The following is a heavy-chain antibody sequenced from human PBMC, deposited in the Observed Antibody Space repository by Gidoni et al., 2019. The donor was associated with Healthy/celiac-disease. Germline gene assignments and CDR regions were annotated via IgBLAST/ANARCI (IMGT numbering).Heavy chain of an antibody. V-gene: IGHV1-3*01. D-gene: IGHD6-13*01. J-gene: IGHJ4*02. CDR1: GYTFTSYA. CDR2: INAGNGNT. Sequence: QVQLVQSGAEVKKPGASVKVSCKASGYTFTSYAMHWVRQAPGQRLEWMGWINAGNGNTKYSQKFQGRVTITRDTSASTAYMELSSLRSEDTAVYYCARDRQDALRIAAAGGYFDYWGQGTLVTVSS. CDR3: ARDRQDALRIAAAGGYFDY.